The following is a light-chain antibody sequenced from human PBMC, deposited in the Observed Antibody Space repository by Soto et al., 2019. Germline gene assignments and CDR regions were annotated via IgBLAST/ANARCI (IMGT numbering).Light chain of an antibody. CDR3: QQYGSSPPIT. V-gene: IGKV3-20*01. Sequence: EIVLTQCPGTLSLSPGERATLSCRASQYLSSNYLAWYQQKPGQAPRLLIYGASSRATGIPDRFSGSGSGTDFTLTVSRLEPEDFAVYYCQQYGSSPPITFGQGTRLEIK. CDR2: GAS. J-gene: IGKJ5*01. CDR1: QYLSSNY.